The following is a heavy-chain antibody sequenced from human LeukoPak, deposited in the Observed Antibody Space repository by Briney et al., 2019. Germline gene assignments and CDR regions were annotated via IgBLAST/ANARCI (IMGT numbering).Heavy chain of an antibody. V-gene: IGHV3-7*01. CDR2: INKDGSEK. CDR3: ATYTQYFGAPGGADY. CDR1: RFTFSDYW. D-gene: IGHD2-8*02. J-gene: IGHJ4*02. Sequence: GGSLRLSCAVSRFTFSDYWMRWVRQAPGKGLEWVAAINKDGSEKQYVDSVKGRFTISRDNARNSVYLQMTSLGAEDTAVYYCATYTQYFGAPGGADYWGLGTLLTVSS.